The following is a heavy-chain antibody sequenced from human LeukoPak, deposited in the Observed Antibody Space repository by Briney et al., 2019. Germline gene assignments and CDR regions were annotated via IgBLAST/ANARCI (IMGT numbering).Heavy chain of an antibody. Sequence: SETLSLTCAVYGESFDGYYWSWIRQSPGKGLEWIGYINHVGITNHNPSLKSRVTISVDTSKNQFTLKLSSVTAADTAVYYCARGLGGWLRLFDYWGQGTLVTVSS. D-gene: IGHD6-19*01. CDR3: ARGLGGWLRLFDY. V-gene: IGHV4-34*01. CDR2: INHVGIT. J-gene: IGHJ4*02. CDR1: GESFDGYY.